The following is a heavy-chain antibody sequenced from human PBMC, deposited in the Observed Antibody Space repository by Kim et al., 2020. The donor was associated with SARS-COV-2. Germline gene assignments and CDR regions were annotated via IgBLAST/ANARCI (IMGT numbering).Heavy chain of an antibody. CDR1: GFTFSSYA. V-gene: IGHV3-23*01. D-gene: IGHD3-3*01. Sequence: GGSLRLSCAASGFTFSSYAMSWVRQAPGKGLEWVSAISGSGGSTYYADSVKGRFTISRDNSKNTLYLQMNSLKAEETAVYYCAKHITIFGVAHDAFDIWGRGAIVTVSS. CDR2: ISGSGGST. CDR3: AKHITIFGVAHDAFDI. J-gene: IGHJ3*02.